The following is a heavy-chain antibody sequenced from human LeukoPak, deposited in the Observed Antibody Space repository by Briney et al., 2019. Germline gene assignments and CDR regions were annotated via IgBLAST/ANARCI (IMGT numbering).Heavy chain of an antibody. CDR1: GGSISSSSYY. V-gene: IGHV4-39*07. D-gene: IGHD3-22*01. J-gene: IGHJ4*02. CDR3: ARADSSGYYYFDY. Sequence: YPSETLSLTCTVSGGSISSSSYYWGWIRQPPGKGLEWIGSIYYSGSTYYNPSLKSRVTISVDTSKNQFSLKLSSVTAADTAVYYCARADSSGYYYFDYWGQGTLVTVSS. CDR2: IYYSGST.